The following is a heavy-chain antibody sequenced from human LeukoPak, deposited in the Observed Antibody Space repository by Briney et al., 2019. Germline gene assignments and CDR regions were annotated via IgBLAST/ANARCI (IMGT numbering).Heavy chain of an antibody. CDR1: GGSISSYY. CDR3: ARVSEAEMATIERNDAFDI. V-gene: IGHV4-59*01. J-gene: IGHJ3*02. D-gene: IGHD5-24*01. CDR2: IYYSGST. Sequence: SETLSLTCTVSGGSISSYYWSWIRQPPGKGLEWIGYIYYSGSTNYNPSLKSRVTISVDTSKNQFSLKLSSVTAADTAVYYCARVSEAEMATIERNDAFDIWGQGTMVTVSS.